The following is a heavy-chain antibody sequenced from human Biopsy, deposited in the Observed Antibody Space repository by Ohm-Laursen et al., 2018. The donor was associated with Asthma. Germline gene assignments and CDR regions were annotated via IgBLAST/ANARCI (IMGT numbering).Heavy chain of an antibody. CDR2: INPSGAGT. D-gene: IGHD2-8*01. CDR1: GFSFDNYF. J-gene: IGHJ4*02. V-gene: IGHV1-46*02. CDR3: ERARETTNYGDSDFDI. Sequence: GASVKVSCKASGFSFDNYFMHWVRQAPGQGLEWMGIINPSGAGTRYAEKFRGRLIVTRDASTRTAFMDLRSLRSDDTAIYFCERARETTNYGDSDFDIWGQGTLITVSS.